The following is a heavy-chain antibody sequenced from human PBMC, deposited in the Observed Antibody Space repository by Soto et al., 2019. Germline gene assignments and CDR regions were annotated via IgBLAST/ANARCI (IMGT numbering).Heavy chain of an antibody. CDR3: AKSPLKMATNDYYFDY. J-gene: IGHJ4*02. D-gene: IGHD5-12*01. V-gene: IGHV3-23*01. CDR2: ISGSGGST. CDR1: GFTFSSYA. Sequence: GGSLRLSCAASGFTFSSYAMSWVRQAPGKGLEWVSAISGSGGSTYYADSVKGRFTISRDNSKNTLYLQMNSLRAEDTAVYYCAKSPLKMATNDYYFDYWGQGTLVTVSS.